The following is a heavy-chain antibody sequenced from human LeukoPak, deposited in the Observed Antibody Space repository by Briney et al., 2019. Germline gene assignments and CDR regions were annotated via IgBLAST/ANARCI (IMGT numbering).Heavy chain of an antibody. V-gene: IGHV3-64*01. CDR3: ARGSDSSSWYYFDY. D-gene: IGHD6-13*01. Sequence: GGSLRLSCGASGFTFSSYAMHWVRQAPGKGLEYVSGISSNGGSTHYASSVKGRFTISRDNSKNTLYLQMGSLRAEDMAVYYCARGSDSSSWYYFDYWGQGTLVTVSS. CDR2: ISSNGGST. J-gene: IGHJ4*02. CDR1: GFTFSSYA.